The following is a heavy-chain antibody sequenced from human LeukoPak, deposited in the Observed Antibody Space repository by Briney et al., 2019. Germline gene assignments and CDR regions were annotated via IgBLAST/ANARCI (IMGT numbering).Heavy chain of an antibody. CDR2: ISISGDGT. V-gene: IGHV3-23*01. CDR1: GFTFTRYA. Sequence: GGSLRLSCAASGFTFTRYALSWVRQAPGKGLEWVSAISISGDGTYYADSVKGRFTISRDNSRNMLFLQMNSLTTEDTAVYYCAKDLLFPKFGSESWGQGTLVTVTS. J-gene: IGHJ5*02. CDR3: AKDLLFPKFGSES. D-gene: IGHD2-21*02.